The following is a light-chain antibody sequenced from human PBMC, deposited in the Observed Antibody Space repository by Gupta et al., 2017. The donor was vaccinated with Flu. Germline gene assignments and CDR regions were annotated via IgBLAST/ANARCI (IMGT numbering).Light chain of an antibody. CDR2: WAS. J-gene: IGKJ1*01. CDR1: QSVLYNSNNKNY. V-gene: IGKV4-1*01. CDR3: QQYYTTLPT. Sequence: NCKSSQSVLYNSNNKNYLAWYQQKPGQPPKLLIYWASTRESGVPDRFSGSGSGTDFTLTISSLQAEDVAIYYCQQYYTTLPTFGQGTKVEIK.